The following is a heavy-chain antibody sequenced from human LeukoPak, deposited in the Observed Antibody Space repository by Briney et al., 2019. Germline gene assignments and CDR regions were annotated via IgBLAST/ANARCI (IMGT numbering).Heavy chain of an antibody. CDR1: GGSFSGYY. CDR2: VNHSGST. D-gene: IGHD2-2*01. Sequence: PSETLSLTCAVYGGSFSGYYWSWIRQPPGKGLEWIGEVNHSGSTNYNPSLKSRVTISVDTSKNQFSLKLSSVTAADTAVYYCARGGGTDIVVVPAATARDFDYWGQGTLVTVSS. V-gene: IGHV4-34*01. J-gene: IGHJ4*02. CDR3: ARGGGTDIVVVPAATARDFDY.